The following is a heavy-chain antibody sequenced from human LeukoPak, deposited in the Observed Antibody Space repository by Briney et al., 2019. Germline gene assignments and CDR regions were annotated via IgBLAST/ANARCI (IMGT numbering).Heavy chain of an antibody. V-gene: IGHV4-34*01. CDR2: INHSGST. CDR3: ARGSPDITIFGVVTYGRWFDP. Sequence: SETLSLTCTVSGGSINSYYWSWIRQPPGKGLEWIGEINHSGSTNYNPSLKSRVTISVDTSKNQFSLKLSSVTAADTAVYYCARGSPDITIFGVVTYGRWFDPWGQGTLVTVSS. J-gene: IGHJ5*02. D-gene: IGHD3-3*01. CDR1: GGSINSYY.